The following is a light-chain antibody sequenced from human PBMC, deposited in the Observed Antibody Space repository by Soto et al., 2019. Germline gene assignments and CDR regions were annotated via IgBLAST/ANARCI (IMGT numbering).Light chain of an antibody. J-gene: IGKJ1*01. CDR2: AAS. CDR1: QGLGTN. Sequence: EIVMTQSPATLSVSPGERATLSCRASQGLGTNLAWYQQKPGQAPRLLIYAASTRATGVPGRFSGSGSGTEFTLTISSLQPDDFATYYCQHYNSYSEAFGQGTKVDIK. CDR3: QHYNSYSEA. V-gene: IGKV3-15*01.